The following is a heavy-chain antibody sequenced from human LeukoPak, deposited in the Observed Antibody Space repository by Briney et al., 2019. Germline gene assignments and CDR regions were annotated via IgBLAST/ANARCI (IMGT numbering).Heavy chain of an antibody. V-gene: IGHV4-59*08. Sequence: SETLSLTCTVSGGSISSYYWSWIRQPPGKGLEWIGYIYYSGSTNYNPSLKSRVTISVDTSKNQFSLKLSSVTAADTAVYYCARGDWATFFDYWGQGSLVTVSS. J-gene: IGHJ4*02. CDR2: IYYSGST. D-gene: IGHD3-16*01. CDR1: GGSISSYY. CDR3: ARGDWATFFDY.